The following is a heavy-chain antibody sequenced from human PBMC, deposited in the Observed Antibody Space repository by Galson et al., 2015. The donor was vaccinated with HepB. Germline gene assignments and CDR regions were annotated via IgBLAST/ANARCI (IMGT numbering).Heavy chain of an antibody. V-gene: IGHV1-18*01. CDR2: INTYNGNT. Sequence: SVKVSCKASGYRFTNYGLTWVRQAPGQGLEWMGWINTYNGNTNYAQKFQGRLTMTTDTPTGTAYMDLRSLRSDDTAVYYCARDLSIAGRYAGYWGQGTLVTVSS. D-gene: IGHD6-6*01. CDR3: ARDLSIAGRYAGY. CDR1: GYRFTNYG. J-gene: IGHJ1*01.